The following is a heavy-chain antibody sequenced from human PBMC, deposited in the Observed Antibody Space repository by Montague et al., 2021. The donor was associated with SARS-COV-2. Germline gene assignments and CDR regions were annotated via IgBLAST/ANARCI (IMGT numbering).Heavy chain of an antibody. CDR2: IYYSGST. CDR3: ARGLYGSGSYYNWFDP. V-gene: IGHV4-31*03. CDR1: GGSIISGGYY. D-gene: IGHD3-10*01. Sequence: TLSLTCTVSGGSIISGGYYWSWIRQHPGKGLEWIGYIYYSGSTYYNPSLKNRVTLSVDTSKDQFSLQLSSVTAADTAVYYCARGLYGSGSYYNWFDPWGQGTLVTVSS. J-gene: IGHJ5*02.